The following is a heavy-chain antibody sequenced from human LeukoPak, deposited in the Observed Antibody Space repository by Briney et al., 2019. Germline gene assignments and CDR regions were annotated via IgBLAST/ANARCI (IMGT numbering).Heavy chain of an antibody. Sequence: ASVKVSCKVSGYTLTELSMHWVRQAPGKGLEWMGGFDPEDGETIYARKFQGRVTMTEDTSTDTAYMELSSLRSEDTAVYYCARGRIMITFGGVIDPGHFDYWGQGTLVTVSS. V-gene: IGHV1-24*01. D-gene: IGHD3-16*02. CDR2: FDPEDGET. J-gene: IGHJ4*02. CDR1: GYTLTELS. CDR3: ARGRIMITFGGVIDPGHFDY.